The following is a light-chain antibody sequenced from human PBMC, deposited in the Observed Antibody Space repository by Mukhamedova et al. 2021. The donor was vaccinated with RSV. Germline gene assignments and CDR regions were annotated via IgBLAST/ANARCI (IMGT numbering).Light chain of an antibody. Sequence: RASQGIGNDLGWYQQKPGKAPKLLIYAASSSQSGVPSRFSGGGSGTDFTLTISSLQPEDCATYYCLQDYDYPRTFGQGTKVEIK. CDR2: AAS. CDR3: LQDYDYPRT. J-gene: IGKJ1*01. CDR1: QGIGND. V-gene: IGKV1-6*01.